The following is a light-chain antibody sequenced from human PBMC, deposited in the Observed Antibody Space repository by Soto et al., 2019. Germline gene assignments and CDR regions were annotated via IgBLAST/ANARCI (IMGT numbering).Light chain of an antibody. V-gene: IGKV3-15*01. CDR2: GAS. CDR1: QTVASN. CDR3: QQYHIWPPQYT. Sequence: EIVMTQSPATLSLSPGERATLSCRASQTVASNIAWYQQKPGQAPRLLIHGASTRATGVSARFSGTGSGTEVALSISSLQSEDFAVYDCQQYHIWPPQYTFGQGTRLQIK. J-gene: IGKJ2*01.